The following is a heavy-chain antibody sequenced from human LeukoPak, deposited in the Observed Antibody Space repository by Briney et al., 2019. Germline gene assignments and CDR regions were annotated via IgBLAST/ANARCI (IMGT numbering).Heavy chain of an antibody. V-gene: IGHV3-48*01. D-gene: IGHD2-15*01. CDR2: ISTSSSTI. J-gene: IGHJ4*02. CDR1: GFTFSSVC. Sequence: GGSLRLSCAASGFTFSSVCMNWGRQAPGKGVEGSSYISTSSSTIYYADSVKGRFTISRDNAKNSLYLQMNSLRAEDTAVYYCASVHGGYPFDYRGKGTLVTVSS. CDR3: ASVHGGYPFDY.